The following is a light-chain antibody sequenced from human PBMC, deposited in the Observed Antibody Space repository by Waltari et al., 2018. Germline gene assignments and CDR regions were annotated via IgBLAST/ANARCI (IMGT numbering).Light chain of an antibody. CDR2: KAS. CDR3: QQDSNFPIT. J-gene: IGKJ4*01. V-gene: IGKV1-5*03. CDR1: QNSNSW. Sequence: DIQMTQSPSTLSASVGERVTITCRASQNSNSWLAWYQQKPGKAPKLLLYKASSLESGVPSRFSGSGFGTEFTLTISSLQPDDFATYYCQQDSNFPITFGGGT.